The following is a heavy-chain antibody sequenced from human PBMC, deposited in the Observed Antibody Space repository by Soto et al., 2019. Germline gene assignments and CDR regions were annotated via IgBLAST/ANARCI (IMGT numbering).Heavy chain of an antibody. V-gene: IGHV3-33*01. D-gene: IGHD5-12*01. Sequence: QVQLVESGGGVVQPGRSLRLSCAASGFTFSSYGMHWVRQAPGKGLEWVAVIWYDGSNKYYADSVKGRFTISRDNSKNTLYLPMNSLRAEDTAVYYCARVMATILWYFDLWGRGTLVTVSS. J-gene: IGHJ2*01. CDR1: GFTFSSYG. CDR3: ARVMATILWYFDL. CDR2: IWYDGSNK.